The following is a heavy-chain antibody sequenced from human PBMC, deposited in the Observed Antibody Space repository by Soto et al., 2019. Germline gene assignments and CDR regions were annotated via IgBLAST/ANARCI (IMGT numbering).Heavy chain of an antibody. CDR1: GGSISSYY. CDR3: ARDYVDTAMVPVN. J-gene: IGHJ4*02. Sequence: SETLSLTCTVSGGSISSYYWSWIRQPPGKGLEWIGYIYYSGSTNYNPSLKSRVTISVDTSKNQFSLKLSSVTAADTAVYYCARDYVDTAMVPVNWGQGTLVTVSS. V-gene: IGHV4-59*12. D-gene: IGHD5-18*01. CDR2: IYYSGST.